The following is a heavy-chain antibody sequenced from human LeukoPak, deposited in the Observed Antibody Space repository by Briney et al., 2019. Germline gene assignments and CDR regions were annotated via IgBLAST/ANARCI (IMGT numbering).Heavy chain of an antibody. CDR1: GGSVSSGSYY. V-gene: IGHV4-61*01. D-gene: IGHD5-18*01. CDR3: ARVSGYSYGYFDY. Sequence: PSETLSLTCTVSGGSVSSGSYYWRWIRQPPGKGLGWIGYIYYSGSTNYNPSLKSRVTISVDTSKNQFSLKLSSVTAADTAVYYCARVSGYSYGYFDYWGQGTLVTVSS. CDR2: IYYSGST. J-gene: IGHJ4*02.